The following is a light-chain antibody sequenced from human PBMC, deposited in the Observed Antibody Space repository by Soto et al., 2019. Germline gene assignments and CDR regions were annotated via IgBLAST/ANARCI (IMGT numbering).Light chain of an antibody. V-gene: IGKV3-15*01. Sequence: EIVFTQSLGTLSLSPGERATLSCRASQSVSTYLAWYQQKPGQAPRLLMFRTSSRATGFPARFSGSGSGTEFNLTISSLQSEDCVVYYWQQYNNWPRATFGGGTEL. CDR2: RTS. CDR1: QSVSTY. CDR3: QQYNNWPRAT. J-gene: IGKJ4*02.